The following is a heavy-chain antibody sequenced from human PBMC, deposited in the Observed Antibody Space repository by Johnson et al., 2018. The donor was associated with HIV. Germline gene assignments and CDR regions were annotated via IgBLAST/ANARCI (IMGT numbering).Heavy chain of an antibody. CDR3: AKDQHGPLVPTVMRDDAFDI. Sequence: VQLVESGGGVVRPGGSLRLSCAASGFTFDDYGMSWVRQAPGKGLEWVSGINWNGGSTGYADSVKGRFTISRDNAKNSLYLQMNSLRAGDTAVYYCAKDQHGPLVPTVMRDDAFDIWGQGTMVTVSS. D-gene: IGHD5-12*01. J-gene: IGHJ3*02. CDR1: GFTFDDYG. V-gene: IGHV3-20*04. CDR2: INWNGGST.